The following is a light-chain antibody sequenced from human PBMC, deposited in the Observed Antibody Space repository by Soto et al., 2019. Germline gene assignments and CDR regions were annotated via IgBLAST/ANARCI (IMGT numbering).Light chain of an antibody. J-gene: IGLJ3*02. CDR2: QVT. Sequence: QSALAQPASMSGSPGQSITISCTGSGSDIATFNYVSWYQQYPGKAPKLLIYQVTSRPSGVSYRFSGSKSDNTAFLTISGLQADDEADYYCSSYISSSNLVFGGGTKLTVL. CDR3: SSYISSSNLV. CDR1: GSDIATFNY. V-gene: IGLV2-14*01.